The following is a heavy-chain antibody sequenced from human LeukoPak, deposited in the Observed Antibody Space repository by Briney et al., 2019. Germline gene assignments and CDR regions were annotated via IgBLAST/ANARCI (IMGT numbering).Heavy chain of an antibody. D-gene: IGHD3-10*01. CDR3: ARKVRRGQFDS. CDR2: ISGSGAT. J-gene: IGHJ4*02. V-gene: IGHV4-4*07. Sequence: WETLSLPCTVSGAPMSVDYWKWIRQPAGKGLEWIGRISGSGATDYNPALLSRVTVSVDPSNNRFSLNLNSATAADTAVYYCARKVRRGQFDSWGQGTLVTVSS. CDR1: GAPMSVDY.